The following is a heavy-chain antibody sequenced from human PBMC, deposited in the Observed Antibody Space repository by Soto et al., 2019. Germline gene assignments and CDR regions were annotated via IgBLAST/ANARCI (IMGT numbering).Heavy chain of an antibody. Sequence: SETLCLTYTVSGGSIRGYYWSWIRQAPGKGLEWIGYIYHSGNTNYNPSLKSRVTISLDTSKNQFSLKLSSVTAADTAVYYCTTGGDASKTGYWGQGTLVTVSS. V-gene: IGHV4-59*08. CDR3: TTGGDASKTGY. CDR1: GGSIRGYY. CDR2: IYHSGNT. D-gene: IGHD1-1*01. J-gene: IGHJ4*02.